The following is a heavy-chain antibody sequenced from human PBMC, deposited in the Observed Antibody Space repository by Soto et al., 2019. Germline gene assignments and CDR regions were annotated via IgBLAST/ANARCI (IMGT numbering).Heavy chain of an antibody. CDR1: GFSFSSYS. J-gene: IGHJ4*02. D-gene: IGHD2-2*01. CDR3: ARDRCSSTSCYDLGV. Sequence: EVQLVESGGGLVKPGGSLRLSCAASGFSFSSYSMNWVRKAPGKGLEWVSSISSSSSYIYHADSVKGRFTISRDNAKNSLYLQMNSLRAEDTAVYYCARDRCSSTSCYDLGVGGQGTLVTVSS. CDR2: ISSSSSYI. V-gene: IGHV3-21*01.